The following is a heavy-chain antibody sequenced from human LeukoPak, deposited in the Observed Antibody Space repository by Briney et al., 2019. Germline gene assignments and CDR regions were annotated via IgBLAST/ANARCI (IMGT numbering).Heavy chain of an antibody. Sequence: SETLSLTCAGYGGSFSGYCWSWIRQPPGKGLEWIGEINHSGSTNYNPSLKSRVTISVDTSKNQFSLKLSSVTAADTAVYYCAREVDDSSGYYYRRIPYYYMDVWGKGTTVTVSS. CDR1: GGSFSGYC. CDR2: INHSGST. J-gene: IGHJ6*03. CDR3: AREVDDSSGYYYRRIPYYYMDV. V-gene: IGHV4-34*01. D-gene: IGHD3-22*01.